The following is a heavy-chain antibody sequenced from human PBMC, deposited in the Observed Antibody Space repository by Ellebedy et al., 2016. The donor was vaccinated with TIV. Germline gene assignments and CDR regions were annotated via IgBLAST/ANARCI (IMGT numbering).Heavy chain of an antibody. Sequence: GESLKISXAASGFTFSSYSMNWVRQAPGKGLEWVSSISSSSSYIYYADSVKGRFTISRDNAKNSLYLQMNSLRAEDTAVYYCARGTFDYWGQGTLVTVSS. CDR3: ARGTFDY. V-gene: IGHV3-21*01. CDR2: ISSSSSYI. CDR1: GFTFSSYS. J-gene: IGHJ4*02.